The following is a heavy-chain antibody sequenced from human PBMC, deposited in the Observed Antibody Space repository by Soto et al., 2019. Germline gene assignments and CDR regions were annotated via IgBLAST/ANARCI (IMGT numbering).Heavy chain of an antibody. CDR1: GFSLSNKGVG. Sequence: SGPELGNPTQTLTLNFTLSGFSLSNKGVGVGWIRQPPGKALEWLALIYWDDDKRYSPSLKSRLTITKDTSKNQVVLTMTNMDPVDTATYSCAHRLIGDTGNWNYGAFDYWGQGTLVTVSS. CDR2: IYWDDDK. V-gene: IGHV2-5*02. CDR3: AHRLIGDTGNWNYGAFDY. D-gene: IGHD1-7*01. J-gene: IGHJ4*02.